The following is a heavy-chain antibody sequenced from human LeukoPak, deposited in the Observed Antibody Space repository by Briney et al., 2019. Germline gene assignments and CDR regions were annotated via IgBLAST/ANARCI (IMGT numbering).Heavy chain of an antibody. CDR2: INYSGST. Sequence: HSETLSLTCAVYGGSFSGYYWSWIRQPPGKGLEWVGEINYSGSTNYNPSLKCRVTISVDTSKIQFSLKLSSVSAADTAVYYCARGAMNCSSTSCYVSHFDYWGQGTLDTVSS. CDR3: ARGAMNCSSTSCYVSHFDY. V-gene: IGHV4-34*01. J-gene: IGHJ4*02. CDR1: GGSFSGYY. D-gene: IGHD2-2*01.